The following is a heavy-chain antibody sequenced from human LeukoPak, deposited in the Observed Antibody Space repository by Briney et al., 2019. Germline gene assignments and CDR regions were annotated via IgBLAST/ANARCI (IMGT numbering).Heavy chain of an antibody. Sequence: GGSLRLSCTASGFTFSSYWMHWVRQAPGEGLVWVSRIKSDGSSTSYADSVKGRFTISRDNAKNTVYLQMNSLRDEDTAVYFCGDQISLWGQGTLVTVS. J-gene: IGHJ4*02. V-gene: IGHV3-74*01. CDR1: GFTFSSYW. CDR3: GDQISL. CDR2: IKSDGSST.